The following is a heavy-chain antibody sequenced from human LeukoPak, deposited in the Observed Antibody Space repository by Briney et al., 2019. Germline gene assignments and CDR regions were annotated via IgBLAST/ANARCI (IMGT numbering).Heavy chain of an antibody. J-gene: IGHJ6*02. V-gene: IGHV4-39*02. CDR1: GGSISSSSYY. CDR3: AREFRNYYYYGMDV. Sequence: SETLSLTCTVSGGSISSSSYYWGWIRQPPGKGLEWIGSIYYSGSTYYNPSLKSRVTISVDTSKNQFSLKLSSVTAADTAVYYCAREFRNYYYYGMDVWGQGTTVTVSS. CDR2: IYYSGST.